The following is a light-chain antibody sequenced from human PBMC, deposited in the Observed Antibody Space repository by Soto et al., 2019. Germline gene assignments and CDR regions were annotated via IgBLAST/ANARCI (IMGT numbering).Light chain of an antibody. CDR1: QSMDNY. V-gene: IGKV1-39*01. CDR2: AAF. J-gene: IGKJ2*01. CDR3: HQSHRPPYP. Sequence: DIQMNHSPSSLSASIGDRVTITCRASQSMDNYLNCYQQRPGKAPNVLIYAAFSLPSGVPSRFSGSGSGTDFTLNIRSLHHEDCATYVCHQSHRPPYPCGQGT.